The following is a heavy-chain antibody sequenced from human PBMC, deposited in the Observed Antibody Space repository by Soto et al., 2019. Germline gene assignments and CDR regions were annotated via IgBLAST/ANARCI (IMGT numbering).Heavy chain of an antibody. CDR3: ARDRSYYYDTP. J-gene: IGHJ5*02. D-gene: IGHD3-22*01. V-gene: IGHV3-33*01. Sequence: QVQLVESGGGVVQPGRSLRLSCAASGFTFSSYGMHWVRQAPGKGLEWVALIWYDGSNKYYADYVKGRFTISRDNSKNTLYLQMNSLRADDTAVYYCARDRSYYYDTPWGQGTLVTVSS. CDR1: GFTFSSYG. CDR2: IWYDGSNK.